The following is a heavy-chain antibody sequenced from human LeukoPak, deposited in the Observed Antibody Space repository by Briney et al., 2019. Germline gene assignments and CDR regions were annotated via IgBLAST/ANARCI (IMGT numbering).Heavy chain of an antibody. Sequence: PSETLSLTCSVSGGSISSSSYYWGWIRQPPGKGLEWIGSIYYSGSTYYNSSFKSRVTIPVDTSKIHFSLKLSSVTAADTAVYYCASLRERSYYARGFDYWGQGTLVTVSS. CDR1: GGSISSSSYY. CDR2: IYYSGST. V-gene: IGHV4-39*02. CDR3: ASLRERSYYARGFDY. D-gene: IGHD3-3*01. J-gene: IGHJ4*02.